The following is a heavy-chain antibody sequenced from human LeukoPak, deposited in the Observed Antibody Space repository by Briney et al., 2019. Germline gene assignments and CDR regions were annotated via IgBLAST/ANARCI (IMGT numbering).Heavy chain of an antibody. D-gene: IGHD2-15*01. V-gene: IGHV1-8*02. Sequence: ASVKVSCKASGYTFTNFEINWVRQVAGQGLEWMGWMRPNSGETVNVQKFQGRVTMTRDISTSTAYMELTGLRSDDTAAYFCARGYCSGGGCYTAEYLPHWGQGTLVTVSS. CDR3: ARGYCSGGGCYTAEYLPH. CDR2: MRPNSGET. CDR1: GYTFTNFE. J-gene: IGHJ1*01.